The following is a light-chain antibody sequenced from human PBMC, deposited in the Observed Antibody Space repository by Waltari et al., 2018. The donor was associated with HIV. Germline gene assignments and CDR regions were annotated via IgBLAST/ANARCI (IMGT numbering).Light chain of an antibody. CDR2: VNSDGSH. Sequence: QPVLTQPPSASGFLGASVKLTCTLSSGHSSNAIAWHQQQPEKGPRFLMKVNSDGSHNRGAGIPDRFSGSTYGAERYLTISSLQSEDEADYYCQTWGTGIAVFGGGTKLTVL. CDR1: SGHSSNA. CDR3: QTWGTGIAV. V-gene: IGLV4-69*01. J-gene: IGLJ3*02.